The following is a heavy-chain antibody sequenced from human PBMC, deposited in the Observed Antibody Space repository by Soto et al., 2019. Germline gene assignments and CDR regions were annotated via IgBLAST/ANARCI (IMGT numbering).Heavy chain of an antibody. CDR2: IYYSGST. J-gene: IGHJ5*02. Sequence: PSETLSLTCTVSGGSISSYYWSWIRQPPGKGLEWIGYIYYSGSTNYNPSLKSRVTISVDTSKNQFSLKLSSVTAADTAVYYCARNYYESSGSGFDSWFDPWGQGTLVTVSS. V-gene: IGHV4-59*01. CDR3: ARNYYESSGSGFDSWFDP. CDR1: GGSISSYY. D-gene: IGHD3-22*01.